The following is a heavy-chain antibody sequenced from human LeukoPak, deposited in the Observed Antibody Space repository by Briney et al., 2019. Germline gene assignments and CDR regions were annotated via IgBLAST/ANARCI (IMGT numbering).Heavy chain of an antibody. CDR3: ARDSAGSRNWFDP. CDR2: ISSSSSYI. V-gene: IGHV3-21*01. Sequence: TGGFLRLSCAASGFTFSSYSMNWVRQAPGKGLEWVSSISSSSSYIYYADSVKGRFTISRDNAKNSLYLQMNSLRAEDTAVYYCARDSAGSRNWFDPWGQGTLVTVSS. D-gene: IGHD2-15*01. CDR1: GFTFSSYS. J-gene: IGHJ5*02.